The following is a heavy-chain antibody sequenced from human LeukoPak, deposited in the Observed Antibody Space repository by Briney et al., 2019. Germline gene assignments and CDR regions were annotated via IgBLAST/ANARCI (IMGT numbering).Heavy chain of an antibody. J-gene: IGHJ5*02. D-gene: IGHD2-2*02. Sequence: SETLSLTCIVSGGSISSYYWNWIRQPAGKGLEWIGRIYTSGSTNYNPSLKSRVTMSVDTSKNQFSLKLSSVTAADTAVYYCARETGDCSSTSCYMGPIGWFDPWGQGTLVTVSS. V-gene: IGHV4-4*07. CDR2: IYTSGST. CDR3: ARETGDCSSTSCYMGPIGWFDP. CDR1: GGSISSYY.